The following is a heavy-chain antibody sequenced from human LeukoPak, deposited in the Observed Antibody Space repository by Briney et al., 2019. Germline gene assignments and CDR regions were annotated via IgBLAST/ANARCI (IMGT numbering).Heavy chain of an antibody. CDR3: AREIRSHFDY. CDR2: IKQDGSEK. Sequence: GGSLRLSCAASGLTFSSYWMSWVRQAPGKGLEWVANIKQDGSEKYYVDSVKGRFTISRDNAKNSLYLQMNSLRAEDTAVYYCAREIRSHFDYWGQGTLVTVSS. J-gene: IGHJ4*02. V-gene: IGHV3-7*01. CDR1: GLTFSSYW. D-gene: IGHD3-10*01.